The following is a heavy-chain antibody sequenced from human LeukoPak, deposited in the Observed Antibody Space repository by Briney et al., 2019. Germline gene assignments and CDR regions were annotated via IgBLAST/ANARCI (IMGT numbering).Heavy chain of an antibody. Sequence: SETLSLTCTVSGGSISSYYWSWIRQPPGKGLEWIGYIYYSGSTNYNPSLKSRVTISVDTSMNQFSLKLSSVTAADTAVYYCARGNIAAAAPDYWGQGTLVTVSS. V-gene: IGHV4-59*01. CDR2: IYYSGST. D-gene: IGHD6-13*01. CDR3: ARGNIAAAAPDY. CDR1: GGSISSYY. J-gene: IGHJ4*02.